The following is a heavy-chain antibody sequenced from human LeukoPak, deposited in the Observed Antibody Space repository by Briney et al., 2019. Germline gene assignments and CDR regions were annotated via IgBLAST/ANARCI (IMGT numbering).Heavy chain of an antibody. V-gene: IGHV1-2*02. D-gene: IGHD3-10*01. CDR3: ARGPDGSGSYYYYYYYMDV. CDR2: INPNSGGT. Sequence: ASVKVSCKASGYTFTGYYMHWVRQAPGQGLEWMGWINPNSGGTNYAQKFQGRVTMTRDTSISTAYMELSRLRSDDTAVYYCARGPDGSGSYYYYYYYMDVWGKGTTVTVSS. J-gene: IGHJ6*03. CDR1: GYTFTGYY.